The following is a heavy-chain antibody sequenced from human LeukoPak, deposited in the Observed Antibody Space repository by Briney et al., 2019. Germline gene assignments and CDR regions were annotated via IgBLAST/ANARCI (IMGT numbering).Heavy chain of an antibody. CDR2: IRTEPKNFAT. D-gene: IGHD2-15*01. J-gene: IGHJ5*02. CDR3: YSTNSSPGGNWFDP. CDR1: GFSFSDSA. Sequence: GGSPKLSCAGSGFSFSDSAMHWVRQASGKGLEWVGRIRTEPKNFATAYAASVRGRFTISRDDSRKTAFLHMNGLKVEDSAVYYCYSTNSSPGGNWFDPWGQGTLVTVSS. V-gene: IGHV3-73*01.